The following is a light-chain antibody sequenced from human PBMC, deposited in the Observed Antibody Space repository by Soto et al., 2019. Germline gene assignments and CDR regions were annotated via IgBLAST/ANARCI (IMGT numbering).Light chain of an antibody. Sequence: EIVLKQSRRTLSLSSGDRATLSFRASQSVSSSYLAWYQQKPGQAPRLLIYGASSRATGIPDRFSGSGSGTDFTLTISRLEPEDFAVYYCQQDGSSPITFGEGTRLEIK. J-gene: IGKJ5*01. V-gene: IGKV3-20*01. CDR2: GAS. CDR3: QQDGSSPIT. CDR1: QSVSSSY.